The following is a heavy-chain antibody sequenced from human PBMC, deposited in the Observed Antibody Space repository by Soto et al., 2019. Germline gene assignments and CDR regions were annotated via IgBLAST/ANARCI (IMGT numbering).Heavy chain of an antibody. J-gene: IGHJ4*02. V-gene: IGHV1-69*01. D-gene: IGHD1-26*01. CDR3: ARAWGSGSYSYYFDY. Sequence: QVQLVQSGAEVKKPGSSVKVSCKASGRTFSSYAISWVRQAPGQGLEWMGGIIPIFGTANYAQKFQGRVTITADESTSPAYMELSSLRSEDTAVYYCARAWGSGSYSYYFDYWGQGTLVTVSS. CDR2: IIPIFGTA. CDR1: GRTFSSYA.